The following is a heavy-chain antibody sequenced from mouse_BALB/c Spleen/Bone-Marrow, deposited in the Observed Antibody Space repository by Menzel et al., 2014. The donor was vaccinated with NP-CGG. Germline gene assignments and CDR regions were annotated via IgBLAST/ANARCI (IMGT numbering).Heavy chain of an antibody. CDR3: ARYDGYFDY. Sequence: VQLQESGAELVRPGTSVKVSCKASGNAFTDYLMEWLKQRPGQGLEWIGVINPGSGSTNYNEKFKDKATLTADKSSSTAYMQLSSLTSDDSAVYFCARYDGYFDYWGQGTILTVSS. J-gene: IGHJ2*01. V-gene: IGHV1-54*01. D-gene: IGHD2-3*01. CDR1: GNAFTDYL. CDR2: INPGSGST.